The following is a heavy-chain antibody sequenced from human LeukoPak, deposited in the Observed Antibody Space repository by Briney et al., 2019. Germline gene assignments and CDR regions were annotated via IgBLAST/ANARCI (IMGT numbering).Heavy chain of an antibody. V-gene: IGHV3-23*01. D-gene: IGHD2-2*01. CDR2: ISGSGGNT. CDR1: GFTFTSNA. CDR3: AASTSLTRGRY. Sequence: PGGSLRLSCAASGFTFTSNAMSWVRQAPGKGLEWVSVISGSGGNTYSADSVKGRFTISRDNSKNTLYLQMNSLRAEDTAVYCCAASTSLTRGRYWGQGTLVTVSS. J-gene: IGHJ4*02.